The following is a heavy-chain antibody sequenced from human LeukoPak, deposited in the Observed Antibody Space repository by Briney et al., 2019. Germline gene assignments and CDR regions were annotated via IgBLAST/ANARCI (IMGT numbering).Heavy chain of an antibody. CDR3: AINYDGGLRYSWDP. V-gene: IGHV3-30*03. CDR2: ISYDGSNK. Sequence: GGSLRLSCAASGFTFSSYGMHWVRQAPGKGLEWVAVISYDGSNKYYADSVKGRFTISRDNSKNTLYLQMNSLRAEDTAVYYCAINYDGGLRYSWDPWGQGTLVTVSS. CDR1: GFTFSSYG. D-gene: IGHD3-9*01. J-gene: IGHJ5*02.